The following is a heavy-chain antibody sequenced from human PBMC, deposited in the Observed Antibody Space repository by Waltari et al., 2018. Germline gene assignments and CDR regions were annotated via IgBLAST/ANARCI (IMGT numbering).Heavy chain of an antibody. CDR3: AREGLNRSYYLFDQ. CDR1: GGPITHLAYY. V-gene: IGHV4-39*07. CDR2: IYYGGST. Sequence: QLQLQESGPGLVKPSETLSLTCSVSGGPITHLAYYWAWVRQPPGKGPEWIGSIYYGGSTYYNPSLKSRVTLSVDTSKNQFSLMLNSVTAADTAVYFCAREGLNRSYYLFDQWGQGTLVTVSS. J-gene: IGHJ4*02. D-gene: IGHD3-10*01.